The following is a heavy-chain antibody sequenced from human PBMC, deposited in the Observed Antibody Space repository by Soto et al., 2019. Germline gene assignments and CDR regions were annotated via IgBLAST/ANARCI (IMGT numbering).Heavy chain of an antibody. CDR3: ARDFRNYYYDSSGKKTPGDAFDI. Sequence: PGGSLRLSCAASGFTFSIYSMNWVRQAPGKGLEWVSSISSSSSYIHYADSVKGRFTISRDNAKNSLYLQMNSLRAEDTAVYYCARDFRNYYYDSSGKKTPGDAFDIWGQGTMVTVSS. V-gene: IGHV3-21*01. D-gene: IGHD3-22*01. J-gene: IGHJ3*02. CDR2: ISSSSSYI. CDR1: GFTFSIYS.